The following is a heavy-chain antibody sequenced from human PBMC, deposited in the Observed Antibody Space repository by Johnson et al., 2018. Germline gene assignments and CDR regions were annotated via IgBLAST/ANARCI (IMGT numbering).Heavy chain of an antibody. CDR2: VNSDGSST. V-gene: IGHV3-74*01. J-gene: IGHJ6*03. CDR3: AIDWDPTGTYYYYYYYMDV. Sequence: EVQLVEYGGGLVQPGGSMRLSCEASGFTFSSYWMHWVRQAPGKGLVWVSRVNSDGSSTSYADSVKGRVTISRDNAKNTLYLQMNSLRSEGTAVYYCAIDWDPTGTYYYYYYYMDVWGKGTTVTVAS. CDR1: GFTFSSYW. D-gene: IGHD1-7*01.